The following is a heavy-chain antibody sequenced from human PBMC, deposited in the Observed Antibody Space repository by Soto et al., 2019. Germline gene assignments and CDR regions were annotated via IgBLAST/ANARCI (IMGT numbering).Heavy chain of an antibody. V-gene: IGHV1-8*01. CDR1: GYTLTSSD. D-gene: IGHD3-10*01. CDR3: ARGSRFGDLGNFDYALDV. CDR2: MNPNTAYR. Sequence: ASVKFSCKASGYTLTSSDINWVRQAPGQVLECMVWMNPNTAYRGYXXKFRGRFXXTWNTSINTAXMELRXLRSEDTAVYYCARGSRFGDLGNFDYALDVXXQ. J-gene: IGHJ3*01.